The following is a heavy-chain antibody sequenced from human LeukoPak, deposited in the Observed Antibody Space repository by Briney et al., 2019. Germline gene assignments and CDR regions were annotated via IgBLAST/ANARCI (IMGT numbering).Heavy chain of an antibody. CDR1: GGSLSGYY. V-gene: IGHV4-34*01. Sequence: SETLSLTCAVYGGSLSGYYWSWIRQPPGKGLEWIGEINHSGSTNYNPSLKSRVTISVDTSKNQFSLKLSSVTAADTAVYYCARRFSYYFPNPFDYWGQGTLVTVSS. CDR2: INHSGST. J-gene: IGHJ4*02. CDR3: ARRFSYYFPNPFDY. D-gene: IGHD2/OR15-2a*01.